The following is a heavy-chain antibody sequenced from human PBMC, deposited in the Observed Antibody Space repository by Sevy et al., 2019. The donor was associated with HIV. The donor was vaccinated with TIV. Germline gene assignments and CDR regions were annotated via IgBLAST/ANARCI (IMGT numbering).Heavy chain of an antibody. CDR2: IKSYGSDK. CDR3: AQETVGRFDS. Sequence: GGCLRLSCAASGFTFSAYWMNWVRQAPGKGLEWVANIKSYGSDKHYVDSVEGRFTISTDNATNSLYLQMNSLRVEDTAVYYCAQETVGRFDSWGQGTLVTVSS. V-gene: IGHV3-7*01. J-gene: IGHJ4*02. D-gene: IGHD3-16*01. CDR1: GFTFSAYW.